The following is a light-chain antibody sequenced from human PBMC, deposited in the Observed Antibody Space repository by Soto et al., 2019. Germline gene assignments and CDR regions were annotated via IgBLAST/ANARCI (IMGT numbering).Light chain of an antibody. V-gene: IGKV3-11*01. CDR1: HIVRSY. J-gene: IGKJ4*01. CDR3: QQRSNWPLT. CDR2: DAS. Sequence: EIVLTQSPATLSLSPGARATLSCRASHIVRSYLAWYQQKPGQAPRLLIYDASNRATGIPARFSGSGSGTDFTLTISSLEPEDFAVYYGQQRSNWPLTFGGGTKVEIK.